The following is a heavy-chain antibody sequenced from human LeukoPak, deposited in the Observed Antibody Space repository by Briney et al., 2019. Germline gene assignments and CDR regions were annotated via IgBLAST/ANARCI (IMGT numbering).Heavy chain of an antibody. CDR2: IYTSGST. Sequence: KPSQTLSLTCTVPGGSISSGSYYWSWIRQPAGKGLEWIGRIYTSGSTNYNPSLKSRVTISVDTSKNQFSLKLSSVAAADTAVYYCARSDGYNFQSWGQGTLVTVSS. CDR3: ARSDGYNFQS. J-gene: IGHJ4*02. V-gene: IGHV4-61*02. D-gene: IGHD5-24*01. CDR1: GGSISSGSYY.